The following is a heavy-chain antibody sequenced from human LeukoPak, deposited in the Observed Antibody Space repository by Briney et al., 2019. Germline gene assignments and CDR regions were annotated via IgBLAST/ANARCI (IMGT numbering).Heavy chain of an antibody. D-gene: IGHD2-15*01. CDR3: ATADCSGGSCYKGHDAFDI. V-gene: IGHV1-58*02. J-gene: IGHJ3*02. Sequence: GTSVKVSCKASEFTFTSSAMQWVRQARGQRLEWIGWIVVGSGNTNYAQKFQERVTITRDMSTSTAYMELGSLRSEDTAVYYCATADCSGGSCYKGHDAFDIWGQGTLVTVSS. CDR1: EFTFTSSA. CDR2: IVVGSGNT.